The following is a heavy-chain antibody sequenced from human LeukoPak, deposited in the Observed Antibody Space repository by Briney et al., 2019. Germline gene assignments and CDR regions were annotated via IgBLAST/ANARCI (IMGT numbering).Heavy chain of an antibody. D-gene: IGHD3-9*01. CDR1: GFTFSSYS. CDR2: ISGSGGST. J-gene: IGHJ4*02. CDR3: AKSLRYFDWLDFDY. Sequence: PGGSLRLSCAASGFTFSSYSMNWVRQAPGKGLEWVSAISGSGGSTYYADSVKGRFTISRDNPKNTLYLQMNSLRAEDTAVYYCAKSLRYFDWLDFDYWGQGTLVTVSS. V-gene: IGHV3-23*01.